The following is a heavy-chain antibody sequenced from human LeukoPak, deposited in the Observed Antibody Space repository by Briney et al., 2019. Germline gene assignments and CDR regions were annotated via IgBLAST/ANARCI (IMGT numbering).Heavy chain of an antibody. J-gene: IGHJ6*02. CDR1: GFTFDDYA. D-gene: IGHD3-10*01. CDR3: AKALYGSDMDV. CDR2: ISWNSGSI. V-gene: IGHV3-9*01. Sequence: GGSLRLSCAASGFTFDDYAMHWVRQAPGKGLEWVSGISWNSGSIGYADSVKGRFTISRDNAENSLYLQMNSLRADDTALYYCAKALYGSDMDVWGQGTTVIVSS.